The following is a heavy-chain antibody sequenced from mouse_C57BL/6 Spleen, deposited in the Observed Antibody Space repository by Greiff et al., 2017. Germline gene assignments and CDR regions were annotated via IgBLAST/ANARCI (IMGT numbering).Heavy chain of an antibody. CDR2: ISDGGSYT. CDR3: ARSPNWEDYAMDY. Sequence: EVKLVESGGGLVKPGGSLKLSCAASGFTFSSYAMSWVRQTPEKRLEWVATISDGGSYTYYPDNVKGRFTISRDNAKNNLYLQMSHLKSEDTAMYYCARSPNWEDYAMDYWGQGTSVTVSS. D-gene: IGHD4-1*02. CDR1: GFTFSSYA. J-gene: IGHJ4*01. V-gene: IGHV5-4*03.